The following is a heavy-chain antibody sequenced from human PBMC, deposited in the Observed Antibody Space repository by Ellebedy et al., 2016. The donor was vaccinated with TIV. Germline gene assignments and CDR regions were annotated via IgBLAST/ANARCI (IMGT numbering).Heavy chain of an antibody. J-gene: IGHJ4*02. D-gene: IGHD1-26*01. CDR2: IWYDGSNK. V-gene: IGHV3-33*08. Sequence: PGGSLRLSCAASGFTFRSYWMGWVRQAPGKGLEGVAVIWYDGSNKYYADSVKGRFTISRDNAKNSLYLQMSSLSAEDTAVYYCVRTGMGARSIWGQGTLVTVSS. CDR1: GFTFRSYW. CDR3: VRTGMGARSI.